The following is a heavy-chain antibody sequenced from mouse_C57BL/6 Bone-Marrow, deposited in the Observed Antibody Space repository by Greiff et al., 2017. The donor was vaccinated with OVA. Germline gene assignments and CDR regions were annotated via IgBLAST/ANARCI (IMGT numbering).Heavy chain of an antibody. CDR2: IYPGNSDT. D-gene: IGHD3-2*02. V-gene: IGHV1-5*01. CDR3: TRWGQLRLRYYFDY. CDR1: GYTFTSYW. J-gene: IGHJ2*01. Sequence: VQLQQSGTVLARPGASVKMSCKTSGYTFTSYWMHWVKQRPGQGLEWIGAIYPGNSDTSYNQKFKGKAKLTAAKSASTAYMELSSLTTEDSAVCYGTRWGQLRLRYYFDYWGQGTTLTVSS.